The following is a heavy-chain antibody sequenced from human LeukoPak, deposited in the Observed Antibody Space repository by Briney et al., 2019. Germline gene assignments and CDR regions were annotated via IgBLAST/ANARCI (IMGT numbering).Heavy chain of an antibody. CDR3: ARVQSAYCSSSSCYGGYFDY. Sequence: GASVKISCKASGYTFTSYAMHWVRQAPGQRPEWMGWINAGSGNTKYSQKFQGRVTITRDTSASTAYMELSSLRPEDTAVYYCARVQSAYCSSSSCYGGYFDYWGQGTLVTVSS. V-gene: IGHV1-3*01. J-gene: IGHJ4*02. CDR2: INAGSGNT. CDR1: GYTFTSYA. D-gene: IGHD2-2*01.